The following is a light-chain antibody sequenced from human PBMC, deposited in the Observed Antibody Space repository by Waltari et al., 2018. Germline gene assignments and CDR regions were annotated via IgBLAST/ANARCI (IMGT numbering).Light chain of an antibody. J-gene: IGLJ3*02. Sequence: QSALTQPASVSGSPGQSITISCTGTSGDIGTYKFVSWYQQEPGRAPNLIVYDVSQRPSGVSNRFSGSKSGNTASLTISGLQAEDEADYYCSSYTTTSSWVFGGGTKLTVL. CDR2: DVS. CDR3: SSYTTTSSWV. V-gene: IGLV2-14*01. CDR1: SGDIGTYKF.